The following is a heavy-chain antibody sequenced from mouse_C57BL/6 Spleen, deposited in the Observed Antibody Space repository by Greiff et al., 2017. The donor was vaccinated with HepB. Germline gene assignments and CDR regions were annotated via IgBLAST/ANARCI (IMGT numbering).Heavy chain of an antibody. Sequence: VKLQESGPELVKPGASVKISCKASGYAFSSSWMNWVKQRPGKGLEWIGRIYPGDGDTNYNGKFKGKATLTADKSSSTAYMQLSSLTSEDSAVYFCATSEGLSYFDYWGHSTTLTVSS. D-gene: IGHD3-2*02. V-gene: IGHV1-82*01. J-gene: IGHJ2*01. CDR2: IYPGDGDT. CDR3: ATSEGLSYFDY. CDR1: GYAFSSSW.